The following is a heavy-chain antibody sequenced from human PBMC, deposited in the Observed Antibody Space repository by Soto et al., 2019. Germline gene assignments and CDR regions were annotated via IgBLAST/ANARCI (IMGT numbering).Heavy chain of an antibody. J-gene: IGHJ5*02. CDR3: AKDRVVPGPGGWFDP. CDR2: ISGSGGST. D-gene: IGHD2-2*01. CDR1: GFTFSSYA. Sequence: SGGSLRLSCAASGFTFSSYAMSWVRQAPGKGLEWVSAISGSGGSTYYADSVKGRFTISRDNSKNTLYLQMNSLRAEDTAVYYCAKDRVVPGPGGWFDPWGQGTLVTVSS. V-gene: IGHV3-23*01.